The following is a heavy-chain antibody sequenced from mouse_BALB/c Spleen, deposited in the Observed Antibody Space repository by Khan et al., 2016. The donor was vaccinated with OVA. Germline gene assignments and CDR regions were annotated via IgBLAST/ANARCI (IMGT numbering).Heavy chain of an antibody. J-gene: IGHJ3*01. CDR3: LRDGAYYRSDGWFAY. CDR2: INPSNGYT. V-gene: IGHV1-4*01. D-gene: IGHD2-14*01. CDR1: GYTFTSYT. Sequence: VQLQQSGAELARPGASVKMSCKASGYTFTSYTIHWIKLRPGQGLEWIGYINPSNGYTNYNQKFKDKATLTADKSSNTAYMQLSSMTYDDSAVYNWLRDGAYYRSDGWFAYWGQGTLVTVSA.